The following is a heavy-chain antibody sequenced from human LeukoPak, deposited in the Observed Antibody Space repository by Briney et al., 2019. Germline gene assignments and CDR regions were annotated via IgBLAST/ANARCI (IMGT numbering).Heavy chain of an antibody. CDR2: ISAYNGNT. CDR3: ARLTPPTRAFSGSTKFDP. V-gene: IGHV1-18*01. D-gene: IGHD3-10*01. CDR1: GYTFTSYG. Sequence: ASVKVSCKASGYTFTSYGISWVRQAPGQGLEWVGWISAYNGNTNYAQKLQGRVTMTTDTSTSTAYMELRSLRSDDTAVYYCARLTPPTRAFSGSTKFDPWGQGTLVTVSS. J-gene: IGHJ5*02.